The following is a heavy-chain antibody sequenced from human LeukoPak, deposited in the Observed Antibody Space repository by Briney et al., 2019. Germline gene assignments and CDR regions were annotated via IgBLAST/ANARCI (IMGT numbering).Heavy chain of an antibody. Sequence: SETLSLTCTVSGYSVTSGYYWGWIRQPSGKGLEWIGRIHHSGSAYYNPSLKSRVIISVDRSKNQISLKLSSVTAADTAIYYCARDVTQGHDYSGQGTLVTVYS. J-gene: IGHJ4*02. CDR2: IHHSGSA. CDR1: GYSVTSGYY. D-gene: IGHD2-21*02. CDR3: ARDVTQGHDY. V-gene: IGHV4-38-2*02.